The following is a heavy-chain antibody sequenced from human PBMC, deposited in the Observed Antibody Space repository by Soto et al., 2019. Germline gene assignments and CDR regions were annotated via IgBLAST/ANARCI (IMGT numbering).Heavy chain of an antibody. CDR1: GFTFASFA. J-gene: IGHJ4*02. CDR3: TRGYLASRVTLGADY. CDR2: ISARGGST. V-gene: IGHV3-23*01. D-gene: IGHD3-3*02. Sequence: GGSLRLSCAAAGFTFASFAMNWVRQAHGKGLEWVSSISARGGSTYYADSVKGRFTISRDNSKNTLYLQMSSLRVEDTALYYCTRGYLASRVTLGADYWGQGTLVTVSS.